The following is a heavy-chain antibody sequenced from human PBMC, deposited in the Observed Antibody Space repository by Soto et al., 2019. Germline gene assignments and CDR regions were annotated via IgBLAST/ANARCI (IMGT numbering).Heavy chain of an antibody. J-gene: IGHJ3*02. D-gene: IGHD3-10*02. CDR1: GITLSNVINAW. CDR2: VKSKTDGGPTDYGTT. CDR3: ATSALPGCPGAFGI. Sequence: GGCMRLSCAASGITLSNVINAWLNWVRQAPGKGLEWVGRVKSKTDGGPTDYGTTDYAAPVKGRFTISTDNSKNTLYLQMNSLKIEATAVYFCATSALPGCPGAFGICGRRTVFTVSS. V-gene: IGHV3-15*01.